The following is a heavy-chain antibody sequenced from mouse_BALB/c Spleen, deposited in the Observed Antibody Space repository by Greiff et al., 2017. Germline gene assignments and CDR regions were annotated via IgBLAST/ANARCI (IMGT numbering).Heavy chain of an antibody. V-gene: IGHV5-4*02. CDR3: ARDDYRYDGEDY. J-gene: IGHJ3*01. D-gene: IGHD2-14*01. CDR1: GFTFSDYY. CDR2: ISDGGSYT. Sequence: EVKVVESGGGLVKPGGSLKLSCAASGFTFSDYYMSWVRQTPEKRLEWVATISDGGSYTYYPDSVKGRFTISRDNAKNNLYLQMSSLKSEDTAMYYCARDDYRYDGEDYWGQGTMVTVSA.